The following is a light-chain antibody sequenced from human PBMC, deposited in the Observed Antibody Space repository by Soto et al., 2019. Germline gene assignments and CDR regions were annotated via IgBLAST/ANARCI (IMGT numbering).Light chain of an antibody. V-gene: IGLV2-23*01. CDR1: TSDLGSYNL. J-gene: IGLJ1*01. CDR2: EAT. CDR3: CSYAGVPPSLFV. Sequence: QSALTQPASVSGSPGQSINISCTATTSDLGSYNLVSWYQQNAGKAPKLIISEATKRPSGISNRFSGSKSGDTASLTISGLQAEDEGDYYCCSYAGVPPSLFVFGTGTKLTVL.